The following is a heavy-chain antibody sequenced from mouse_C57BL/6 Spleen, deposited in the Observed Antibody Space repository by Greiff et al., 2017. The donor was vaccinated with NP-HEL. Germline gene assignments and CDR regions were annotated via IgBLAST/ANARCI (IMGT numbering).Heavy chain of an antibody. V-gene: IGHV5-4*03. CDR2: ISDGGSYT. J-gene: IGHJ1*03. CDR3: ARPYYSSSSYFDV. Sequence: DVKLVESGGGLVKPGGSLKLSCAASGFTFSSYAMSWVRQTPEKRLEWVATISDGGSYTYYPDNVKGRFTISRDNAKNNLYLQMSHLKSEDTAMYYCARPYYSSSSYFDVWGTGTTVTVSS. CDR1: GFTFSSYA. D-gene: IGHD1-1*01.